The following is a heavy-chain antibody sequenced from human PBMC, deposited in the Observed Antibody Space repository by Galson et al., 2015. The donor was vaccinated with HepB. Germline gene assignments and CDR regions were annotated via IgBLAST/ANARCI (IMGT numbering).Heavy chain of an antibody. CDR3: ARAGTTFDDAFDI. D-gene: IGHD6-19*01. V-gene: IGHV3-33*08. CDR2: IWYDGSHE. J-gene: IGHJ3*02. CDR1: GFIFSNYG. Sequence: SLRLSCAASGFIFSNYGMHWVRQAPGKGLEWVAVIWYDGSHENYAASVKGRFTLSRDNSKNTLYLQMNSLRDEDTAVYYCARAGTTFDDAFDISGQGTMVTVSS.